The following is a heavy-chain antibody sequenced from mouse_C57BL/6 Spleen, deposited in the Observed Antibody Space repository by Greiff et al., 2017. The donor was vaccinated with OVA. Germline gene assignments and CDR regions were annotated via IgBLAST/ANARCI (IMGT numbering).Heavy chain of an antibody. J-gene: IGHJ3*01. CDR3: AKTGTEFAY. CDR1: GYTFTDYY. CDR2: INPNNGGT. V-gene: IGHV1-26*01. Sequence: EVQLQQSGPELVKPGASVKISCKASGYTFTDYYMNWVKQSHGKSLEWIGDINPNNGGTSYNQKFKGKATLTVDKSSSTAYMELRSLTSEDSAVYYCAKTGTEFAYWGQGTLVTVSA. D-gene: IGHD4-1*01.